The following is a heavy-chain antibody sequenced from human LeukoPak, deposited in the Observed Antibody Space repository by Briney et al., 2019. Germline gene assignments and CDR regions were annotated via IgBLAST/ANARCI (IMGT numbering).Heavy chain of an antibody. V-gene: IGHV1-3*01. CDR3: ARQVEGYLYYYGMDV. J-gene: IGHJ6*02. CDR2: ITAGNGNT. D-gene: IGHD5-18*01. CDR1: GYTFISYT. Sequence: ASVTVSCKASGYTFISYTMHWVRQAPGQGLEWMGWITAGNGNTKYSQKSQGRVTITRDTSASTAYMDLSSLRSEDTAVYYCARQVEGYLYYYGMDVWGQGTTVTVSS.